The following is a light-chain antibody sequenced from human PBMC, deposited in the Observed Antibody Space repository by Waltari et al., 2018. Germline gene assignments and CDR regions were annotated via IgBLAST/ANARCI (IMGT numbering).Light chain of an antibody. CDR3: QSYDSSLSGCV. Sequence: QSVLTQPPSVSGAPGQRVTISSTGSSSNTGAGYDVHWYQQLPGTAPKLLIYGNSNRPSGVPDRFSGSKSGTSASLAISGLQAEDEADYYCQSYDSSLSGCVFGTGTTVTVL. CDR2: GNS. V-gene: IGLV1-40*01. CDR1: SSNTGAGYD. J-gene: IGLJ1*01.